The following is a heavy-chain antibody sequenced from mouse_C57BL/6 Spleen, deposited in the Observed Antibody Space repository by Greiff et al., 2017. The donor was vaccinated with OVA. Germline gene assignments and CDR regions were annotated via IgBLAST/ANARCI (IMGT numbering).Heavy chain of an antibody. CDR2: IYPGSGNT. D-gene: IGHD1-1*01. Sequence: QVQLQQSGPELVKPGASVKISCKASGYSFTSYYIHWVQQRPGQGLEWIGWIYPGSGNTKYNEKFKGKATLTADTSSSTAYMQLSSLTSEDAAVYYCAKDYYGSSYGFAYWGQGTLVTVSA. V-gene: IGHV1-66*01. J-gene: IGHJ3*01. CDR3: AKDYYGSSYGFAY. CDR1: GYSFTSYY.